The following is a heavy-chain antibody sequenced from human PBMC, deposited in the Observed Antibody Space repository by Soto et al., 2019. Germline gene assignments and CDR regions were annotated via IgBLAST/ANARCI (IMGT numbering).Heavy chain of an antibody. CDR3: ARVGTSDIVVVPAAAIYYYYGMDV. CDR2: INHSGST. D-gene: IGHD2-2*01. V-gene: IGHV4-34*01. Sequence: SETLSLTCAVYGGSFSGYYWSWIRQPPGKGLEWIGEINHSGSTNYNPSLKSRVTISVDTSKNQFSLKLSSVTAADTAVYYCARVGTSDIVVVPAAAIYYYYGMDVWGQGTTVTVSS. J-gene: IGHJ6*02. CDR1: GGSFSGYY.